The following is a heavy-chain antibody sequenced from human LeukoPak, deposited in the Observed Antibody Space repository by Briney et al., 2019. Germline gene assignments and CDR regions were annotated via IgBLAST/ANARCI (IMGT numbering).Heavy chain of an antibody. J-gene: IGHJ3*02. D-gene: IGHD4-17*01. CDR3: ARYGDYGAFDI. Sequence: GGSLRLSCAASGFTFSSYSMNWVRQAPGKGLEWVSYISGSSSTRYYADSMKGRFTISRDNAKNSLYLQMNSLRAEDTSVYYCARYGDYGAFDIWGQGTMVTVSS. V-gene: IGHV3-48*01. CDR1: GFTFSSYS. CDR2: ISGSSSTR.